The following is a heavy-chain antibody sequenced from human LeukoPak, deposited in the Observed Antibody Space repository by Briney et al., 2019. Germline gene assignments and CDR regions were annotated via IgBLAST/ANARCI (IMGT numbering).Heavy chain of an antibody. D-gene: IGHD1-26*01. Sequence: GGFLRLSCAASGFTFSSHSLNWVRQAPGQGLEWISYISTSSSITYYADSVKGRFTISRDNAKNSLYLHMNSLTDEDTAVYYCARDGRPIDYWGQGTLVTVSS. CDR2: ISTSSSIT. CDR3: ARDGRPIDY. J-gene: IGHJ4*02. V-gene: IGHV3-48*02. CDR1: GFTFSSHS.